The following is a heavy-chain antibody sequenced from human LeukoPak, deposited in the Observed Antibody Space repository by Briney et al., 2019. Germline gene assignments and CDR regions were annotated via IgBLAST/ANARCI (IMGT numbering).Heavy chain of an antibody. CDR1: GFTVSSNY. Sequence: GGSLRLSCAASGFTVSSNYMSWVRQAPGKGLEWVSVIYSGGSTYYADSVKGRFTISRDNSKNTLYLQMNSLRAEDTAVYYCARVTIFGVVTVGAGYFDYWGQGTLVTVSS. V-gene: IGHV3-53*01. CDR2: IYSGGST. CDR3: ARVTIFGVVTVGAGYFDY. J-gene: IGHJ4*02. D-gene: IGHD3-3*01.